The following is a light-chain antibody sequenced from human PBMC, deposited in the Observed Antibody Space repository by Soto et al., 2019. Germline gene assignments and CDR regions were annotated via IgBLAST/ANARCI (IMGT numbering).Light chain of an antibody. CDR3: QQYGDSPL. CDR2: GAS. V-gene: IGKV3-20*01. J-gene: IGKJ3*01. Sequence: EIGLTQSPGTLSLSPGERATLSCRASQSVRSSYSAWYQQKPGQAPRLLIYGASSRATGIPDRLSGSASGTEFTLTISRMAPEDSAVYYCQQYGDSPLFGPGTKVDIK. CDR1: QSVRSSY.